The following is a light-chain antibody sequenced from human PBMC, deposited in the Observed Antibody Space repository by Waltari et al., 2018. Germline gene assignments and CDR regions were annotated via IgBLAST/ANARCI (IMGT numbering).Light chain of an antibody. V-gene: IGKV1-5*03. Sequence: DIQMTQSPSTLSASVGDRVTITCRASQSISGWLAWYQQKPGKAPKLLIYKASTLQSGVPSGFGGSGSGTEFTLTISSLQPDDFATYYCQQYNSYSYTFGQGTKLEIK. CDR2: KAS. CDR3: QQYNSYSYT. J-gene: IGKJ2*01. CDR1: QSISGW.